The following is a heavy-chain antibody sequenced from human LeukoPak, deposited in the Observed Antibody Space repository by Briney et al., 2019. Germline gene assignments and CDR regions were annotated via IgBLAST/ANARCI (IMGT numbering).Heavy chain of an antibody. Sequence: PGGSLRLSCAASGFTFSDYYMTWIRQAPGKGLEWVSSITSGSNSIDYADSAKGRFTISRDNAKNSLFLQMNSLRVEDTAIYYCARESFWKYDYWGQGTLVTVSS. CDR3: ARESFWKYDY. D-gene: IGHD1-7*01. V-gene: IGHV3-11*04. CDR1: GFTFSDYY. J-gene: IGHJ4*02. CDR2: ITSGSNSI.